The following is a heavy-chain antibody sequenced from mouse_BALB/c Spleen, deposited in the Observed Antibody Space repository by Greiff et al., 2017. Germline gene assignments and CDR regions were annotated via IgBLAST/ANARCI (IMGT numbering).Heavy chain of an antibody. CDR3: AYDYDAAWFAY. CDR2: INPSTGYT. Sequence: VQLQQSGAELAKPGASVKMSCKASGYTFTSYWMHWVKQRPGQGLEWIGYINPSTGYTEYNQKFKDKATLTADKSSSTAYMELSSLTSEDSAVYYCAYDYDAAWFAYWGQGTLVTVSA. J-gene: IGHJ3*01. D-gene: IGHD2-4*01. CDR1: GYTFTSYW. V-gene: IGHV1-7*01.